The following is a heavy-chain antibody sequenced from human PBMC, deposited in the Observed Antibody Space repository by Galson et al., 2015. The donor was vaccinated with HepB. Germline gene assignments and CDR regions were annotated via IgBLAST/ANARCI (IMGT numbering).Heavy chain of an antibody. V-gene: IGHV3-74*01. J-gene: IGHJ4*02. D-gene: IGHD6-6*01. CDR2: ISDDGSVA. CDR3: ARGVPQGRSSGSAGGYFDH. CDR1: GFTFSAYW. Sequence: SLRLSCAASGFTFSAYWMHWVRQIPGKGLVWVSRISDDGSVANYADSVKGRFTISRDNAENTLYLQWNSLRAEDTAVYYCARGVPQGRSSGSAGGYFDHWGQGKSGHGLL.